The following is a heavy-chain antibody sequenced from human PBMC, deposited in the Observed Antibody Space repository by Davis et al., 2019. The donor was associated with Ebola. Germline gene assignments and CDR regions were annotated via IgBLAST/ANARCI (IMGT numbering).Heavy chain of an antibody. V-gene: IGHV4-34*01. CDR1: GGALSGYY. CDR3: ARHGVFDWNYVWFDP. D-gene: IGHD1-7*01. Sequence: GSLRLSCAVYGGALSGYYWSWIRQPPGKGLEWIGEINHSGSTNYNPSLKSRVTISVDTSKNQFSLKLSSVTAADTAVYYCARHGVFDWNYVWFDPWGQGTLVTVSS. J-gene: IGHJ5*02. CDR2: INHSGST.